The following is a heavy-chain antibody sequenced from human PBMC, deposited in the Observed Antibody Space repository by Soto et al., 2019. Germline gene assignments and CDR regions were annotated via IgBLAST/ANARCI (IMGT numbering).Heavy chain of an antibody. Sequence: VASVKVSCKASGGTFSSYAISWVRQAPGQGLEWMGGIIPIFGTANYAQKFQSRVTITADKSTSTAYMELSSLRSEDTAVYYCARAPVVPAAMRYYYYGMDVWGQGTTVTVSS. D-gene: IGHD2-2*01. CDR3: ARAPVVPAAMRYYYYGMDV. CDR1: GGTFSSYA. CDR2: IIPIFGTA. J-gene: IGHJ6*02. V-gene: IGHV1-69*06.